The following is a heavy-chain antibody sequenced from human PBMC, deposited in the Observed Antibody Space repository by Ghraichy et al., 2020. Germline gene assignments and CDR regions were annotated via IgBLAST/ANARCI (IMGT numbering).Heavy chain of an antibody. CDR3: AKDTYDGSGGSCAQYYYYMDV. V-gene: IGHV3-30*02. D-gene: IGHD2-15*01. J-gene: IGHJ6*03. CDR2: IRYDGSEK. CDR1: GFTFTSYG. Sequence: GESLNISCAASGFTFTSYGMHWVRQAPGKGLEWVASIRYDGSEKYYVDSVKGRFTISRDISKNTLYLQMDSLRTEDTAVYYCAKDTYDGSGGSCAQYYYYMDVWGKRTTVSVS.